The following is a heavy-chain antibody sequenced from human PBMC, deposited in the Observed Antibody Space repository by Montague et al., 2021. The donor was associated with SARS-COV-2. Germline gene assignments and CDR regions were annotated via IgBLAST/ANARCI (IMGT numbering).Heavy chain of an antibody. CDR1: GFSLSTPNVG. Sequence: PALVKPTQTLTLTCTFSGFSLSTPNVGVGWIRQPPGKALEWLALIYSNDDKRYSPSLQSRLTITEDTSKNQVVLSLTNVDPVDTATYYCAHLIRYYDIFTGIPFDYWGQGTQVTVSS. V-gene: IGHV2-5*01. D-gene: IGHD3-9*01. J-gene: IGHJ4*02. CDR2: IYSNDDK. CDR3: AHLIRYYDIFTGIPFDY.